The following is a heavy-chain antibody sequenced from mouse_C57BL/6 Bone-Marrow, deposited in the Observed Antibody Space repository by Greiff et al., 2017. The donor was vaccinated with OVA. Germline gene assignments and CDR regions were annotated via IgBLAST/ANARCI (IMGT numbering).Heavy chain of an antibody. J-gene: IGHJ3*01. V-gene: IGHV1-81*01. Sequence: QVQLQQSGAELARPGASVKLSCKASGYTFTSYGISWVKQRTGQGLEWIGKIYPRSGNTYYNEKFKGKATLTADKSSSTAYMELRSLTSEDSAVYFCARVGGFAPWFAYWGQGTLVTVSA. CDR1: GYTFTSYG. CDR2: IYPRSGNT. CDR3: ARVGGFAPWFAY.